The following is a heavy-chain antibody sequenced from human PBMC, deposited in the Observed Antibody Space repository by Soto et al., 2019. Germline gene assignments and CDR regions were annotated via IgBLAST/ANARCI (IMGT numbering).Heavy chain of an antibody. CDR1: DDSINSDKYY. CDR2: IYYRGNA. Sequence: QLQLQESGPGLVKPSETLSLTCSVSDDSINSDKYYWGWIRQPPGKGLEWIGSIYYRGNAYYNPSLQTRVAISPDKSKGQFSLKLNSVTAADSAVYFCARLEGLATISYYFDFWGPGALVTVSS. V-gene: IGHV4-39*01. J-gene: IGHJ4*02. CDR3: ARLEGLATISYYFDF. D-gene: IGHD3-9*01.